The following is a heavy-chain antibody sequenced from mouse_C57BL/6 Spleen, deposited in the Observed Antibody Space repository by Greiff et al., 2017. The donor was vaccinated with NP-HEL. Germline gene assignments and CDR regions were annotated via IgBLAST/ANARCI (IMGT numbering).Heavy chain of an antibody. CDR2: IDPSDSYT. J-gene: IGHJ4*01. V-gene: IGHV1-69*01. Sequence: QVQLQQSGAELVMPGASVKLSCKASGYTFTSYWMHWVKQRPGQGLEWIGEIDPSDSYTNYNQKFKGKSTLTVDKSSSTAYMQLSSLTSEDSAVYYCARDYYGNYDAMDYWGQGTSVTVSS. CDR1: GYTFTSYW. CDR3: ARDYYGNYDAMDY. D-gene: IGHD2-1*01.